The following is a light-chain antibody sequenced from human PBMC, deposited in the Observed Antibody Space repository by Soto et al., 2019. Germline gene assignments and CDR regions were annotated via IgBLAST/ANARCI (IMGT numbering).Light chain of an antibody. CDR3: LQHNVFPRA. V-gene: IGKV1-17*01. CDR2: GSS. J-gene: IGKJ1*01. CDR1: QAIRND. Sequence: DIQMTQSPSSLSASVGDRVTTTCRASQAIRNDLAWYQQKPGRAPKRLIYGSSTLQSGVPLRFSGSGSGTEFTLTISSLQPEDFATYYCLQHNVFPRAFGQGTKVEI.